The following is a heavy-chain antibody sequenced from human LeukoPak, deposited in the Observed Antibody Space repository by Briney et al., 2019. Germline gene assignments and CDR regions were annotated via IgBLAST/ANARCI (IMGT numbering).Heavy chain of an antibody. J-gene: IGHJ3*02. CDR1: GYTFTSYY. V-gene: IGHV1-2*02. CDR2: INPNSGGT. D-gene: IGHD4-17*01. CDR3: ARSVRTVNDAFDI. Sequence: ASVKVSCKASGYTFTSYYMHWVRQAPGQGLEWMGIINPNSGGTNYAQKFQGRVTMTRDTSISTAYMELSRLRSDDTAVYYCARSVRTVNDAFDIWGQGTMVTVSS.